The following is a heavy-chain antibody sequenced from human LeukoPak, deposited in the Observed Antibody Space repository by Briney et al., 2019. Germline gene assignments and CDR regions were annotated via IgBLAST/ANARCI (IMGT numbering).Heavy chain of an antibody. CDR3: AKGGSRWSYYFDY. V-gene: IGHV3-30*18. CDR1: GFTFSSYG. CDR2: ISYDGSNK. J-gene: IGHJ4*02. Sequence: PGRSLGLSCAASGFTFSSYGMHWVRQAPGKGLEWVAVISYDGSNKYYADSVKGRFTISRDNSKNTLYLQMNSLRAEDTAVYYCAKGGSRWSYYFDYWGQGTLVTVSS. D-gene: IGHD4-23*01.